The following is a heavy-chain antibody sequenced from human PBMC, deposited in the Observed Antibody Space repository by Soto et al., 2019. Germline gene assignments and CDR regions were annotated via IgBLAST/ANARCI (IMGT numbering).Heavy chain of an antibody. Sequence: QVQLQESGPGLVKPSQTLSLTCTVSGGSISSGGYYWSWIRQHPGKGLEWIGYIYYSGSTYYNPSLKSRVTISVDTSKNQFSLKLSSVTAADTAVYYCARDLRPVGGVVPAATGGWFDPWGQGTLVTVSS. CDR2: IYYSGST. V-gene: IGHV4-31*03. D-gene: IGHD2-2*01. CDR1: GGSISSGGYY. J-gene: IGHJ5*02. CDR3: ARDLRPVGGVVPAATGGWFDP.